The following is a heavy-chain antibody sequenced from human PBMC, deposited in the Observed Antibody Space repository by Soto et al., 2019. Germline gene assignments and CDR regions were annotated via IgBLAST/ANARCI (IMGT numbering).Heavy chain of an antibody. CDR2: IYHSGST. V-gene: IGHV4-30-2*01. D-gene: IGHD2-2*01. J-gene: IGHJ5*02. CDR1: GGSISSGGDS. CDR3: ARVPDR. Sequence: SETMSLTCAVSGGSISSGGDSWSWIRQPPGKGLEWIGYIYHSGSTYYNPSLKSRVTISVDRSKNQFSLKLSSVTAADTAVYYCARVPDRWGQGTLVTSPQ.